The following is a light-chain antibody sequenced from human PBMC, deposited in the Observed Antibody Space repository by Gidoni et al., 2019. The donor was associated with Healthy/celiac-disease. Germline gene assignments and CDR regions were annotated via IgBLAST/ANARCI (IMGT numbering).Light chain of an antibody. CDR2: DAS. CDR1: QDISNY. V-gene: IGKV1-33*01. J-gene: IGKJ2*01. CDR3: QQYDNPPPT. Sequence: DIQMTPSPSSLSASVGDRVTITCQASQDISNYLNWYQQKPGKAPKLLIYDASNLETGVPSRFSGSGSGTDFTFTISSLQPEDIATYYCQQYDNPPPTFGQGTKLEIK.